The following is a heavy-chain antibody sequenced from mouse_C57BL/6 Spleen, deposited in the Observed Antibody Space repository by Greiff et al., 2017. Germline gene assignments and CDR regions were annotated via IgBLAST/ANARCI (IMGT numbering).Heavy chain of an antibody. CDR2: IDPSDSYT. CDR1: GYTFTSYW. CDR3: ARREIDDGSLFDY. Sequence: VQLQQPGAELVMPGASVKLSCKASGYTFTSYWMHWVKQRPGQGLEWVGEIDPSDSYTNYNQKFKGKSTMTVDNTSSTAYMQLSSLTSEDSAVYYCARREIDDGSLFDYWGQGTTLTVSS. J-gene: IGHJ2*01. D-gene: IGHD2-3*01. V-gene: IGHV1-69*01.